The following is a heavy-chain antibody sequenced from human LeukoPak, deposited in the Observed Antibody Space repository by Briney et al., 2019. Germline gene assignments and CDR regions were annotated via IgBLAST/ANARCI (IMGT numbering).Heavy chain of an antibody. CDR3: ARDAVSGYYRN. V-gene: IGHV3-48*01. J-gene: IGHJ4*02. Sequence: GGSLRLSCAASGFTFSSYSMNWVRQAPGKGLEWVSYISSSSSTIYYADSVKGRFTISRDNAKNSLYLQMNSLRAEDTAVYYCARDAVSGYYRNWGQGTLVTVSS. D-gene: IGHD3-22*01. CDR2: ISSSSSTI. CDR1: GFTFSSYS.